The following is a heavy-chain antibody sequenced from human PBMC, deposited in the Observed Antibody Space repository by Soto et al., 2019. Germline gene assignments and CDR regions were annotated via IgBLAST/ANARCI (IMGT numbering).Heavy chain of an antibody. CDR2: ISYDGSNK. Sequence: PGGSLRLSCAASGFTFSSYAMHWVRQAPGKGLEWVAVISYDGSNKYYADSVKGRFTISRDNSKNTLYLQMNSLRAEDTAVYYCARVYGGLRGGMDVWGQGTTVTVSS. CDR3: ARVYGGLRGGMDV. J-gene: IGHJ6*02. D-gene: IGHD4-17*01. V-gene: IGHV3-30-3*01. CDR1: GFTFSSYA.